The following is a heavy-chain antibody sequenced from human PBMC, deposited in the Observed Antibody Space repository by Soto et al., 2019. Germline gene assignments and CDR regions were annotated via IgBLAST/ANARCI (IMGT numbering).Heavy chain of an antibody. CDR1: GGSISSYY. J-gene: IGHJ5*02. CDR2: IYYSGST. CDR3: ARGVQGYLSSWYWFDP. Sequence: QVQLQESGPGLVKPSETLSLTCTVSGGSISSYYWSWIRQPPGKGLAWIGYIYYSGSTNYNPSLTSRITIAVDTSKNQYSLKLSSVTAADTAVYYCARGVQGYLSSWYWFDPWGQGTPVTVSS. D-gene: IGHD6-13*01. V-gene: IGHV4-59*01.